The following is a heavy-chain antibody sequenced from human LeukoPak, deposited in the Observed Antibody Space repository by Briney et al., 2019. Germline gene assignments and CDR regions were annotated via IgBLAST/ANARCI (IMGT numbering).Heavy chain of an antibody. Sequence: SETLSLTCTVSGGPITTYYLSWIRQSAGMGLEWIGRISGSGVITYNPSLKSRVILSLDTSNNHFSLKLISVTDADTAVYYCARDSGTTGEVKFDPWGQGMLVTVSS. V-gene: IGHV4-4*07. CDR1: GGPITTYY. D-gene: IGHD3-10*01. CDR3: ARDSGTTGEVKFDP. CDR2: ISGSGVI. J-gene: IGHJ5*02.